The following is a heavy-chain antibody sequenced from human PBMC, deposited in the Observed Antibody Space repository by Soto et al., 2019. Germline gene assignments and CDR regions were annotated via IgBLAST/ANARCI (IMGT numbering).Heavy chain of an antibody. J-gene: IGHJ4*02. CDR3: AKGRGGSGSLTPRVDF. V-gene: IGHV3-23*01. D-gene: IGHD3-10*01. CDR1: GFTFNNYA. CDR2: ISGGGDTT. Sequence: EVQLLESGGGLVQPGGSLRLSCEASGFTFNNYAMTWARQPPGKGLEWVSAISGGGDTTSYADSVKGRFTVSRDGSKNTLYLQMSSLRAEDTALYYCAKGRGGSGSLTPRVDFWGQGTLVTVSS.